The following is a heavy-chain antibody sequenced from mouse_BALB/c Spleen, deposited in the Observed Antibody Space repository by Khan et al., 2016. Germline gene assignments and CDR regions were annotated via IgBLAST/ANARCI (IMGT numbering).Heavy chain of an antibody. CDR2: INYSGSN. CDR1: GYSITRDYA. J-gene: IGHJ4*01. V-gene: IGHV3-2*02. CDR3: ASLYYDNYDAMDY. Sequence: EVQLQESGPGLVKPSQSLSLTCTVTGYSITRDYAWNWIRQFPGNKLEWMGYINYSGSNTYNPYLKSRISVSRATSKNQFFLRLISVTAEDTATYYCASLYYDNYDAMDYWGQGTSVTVSS. D-gene: IGHD2-1*01.